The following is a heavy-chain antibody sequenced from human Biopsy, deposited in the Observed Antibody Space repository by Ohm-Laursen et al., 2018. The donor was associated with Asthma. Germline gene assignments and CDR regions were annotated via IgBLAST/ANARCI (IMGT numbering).Heavy chain of an antibody. Sequence: GTLSLTCTVSGGSVSTGSYYWSWIRQPPGKGLEWLGYIYYTGSDNYNPSLKSRVTISVDTSNNQFSLRLNSVTAADTAVYYCARGPNYHGSGRAPIGMDVWGQGTTVTVSS. CDR2: IYYTGSD. J-gene: IGHJ6*02. D-gene: IGHD3-10*01. CDR1: GGSVSTGSYY. CDR3: ARGPNYHGSGRAPIGMDV. V-gene: IGHV4-61*01.